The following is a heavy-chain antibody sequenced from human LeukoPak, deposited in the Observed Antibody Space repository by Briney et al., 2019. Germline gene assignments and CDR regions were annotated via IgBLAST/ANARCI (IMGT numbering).Heavy chain of an antibody. Sequence: PSETLSLTCTVSGGSISSYYRSWIRQPPGKGLEWIGYIYYSGSTNYNPSLKSRVTISVDTSKNQFSLKLSSVTAADTAVYYCARAVCSTSCFPFDYWGQGTLVTVSS. CDR1: GGSISSYY. CDR3: ARAVCSTSCFPFDY. D-gene: IGHD2-2*01. CDR2: IYYSGST. V-gene: IGHV4-59*01. J-gene: IGHJ4*02.